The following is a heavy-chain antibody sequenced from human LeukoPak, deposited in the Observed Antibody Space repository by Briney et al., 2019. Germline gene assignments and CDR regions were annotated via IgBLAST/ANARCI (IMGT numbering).Heavy chain of an antibody. J-gene: IGHJ4*02. CDR1: GFTFSSYA. V-gene: IGHV3-23*01. D-gene: IGHD3-22*01. CDR2: ISGSDAGT. Sequence: GGSLRLSCAASGFTFSSYAMSWVRQIPGKGLEWVSAISGSDAGTYYADSVRGRFTISRDNSKNTLYLQINSLRAEDTAVYYCAKQGHYYDSTGYFDYWGQGTLVTVSS. CDR3: AKQGHYYDSTGYFDY.